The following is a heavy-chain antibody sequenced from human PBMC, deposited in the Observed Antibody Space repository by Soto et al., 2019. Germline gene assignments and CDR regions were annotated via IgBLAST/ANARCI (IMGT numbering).Heavy chain of an antibody. CDR1: GFSFTTYV. Sequence: TGGSLGLSCAASGFSFTTYVMHWVRQAPGKGLEWVAVISHDGSYKYYGDAVKGRFTISRDTSKNAVYLEMNSLRPEDTAVYYCAKGLLAIVGTTLPRDACNIWGQGTMVTVTS. V-gene: IGHV3-30*18. D-gene: IGHD1-26*01. CDR2: ISHDGSYK. J-gene: IGHJ3*02. CDR3: AKGLLAIVGTTLPRDACNI.